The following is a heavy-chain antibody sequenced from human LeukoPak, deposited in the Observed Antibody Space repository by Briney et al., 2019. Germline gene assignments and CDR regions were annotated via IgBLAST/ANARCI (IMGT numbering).Heavy chain of an antibody. CDR2: RSYDGSNK. D-gene: IGHD3-22*01. V-gene: IGHV3-30-3*01. Sequence: GGSLRLSCAASGFTFSSYAMHWVRQAPGKGLEWVAVRSYDGSNKYYADSVKGRFTISRDNSKNTLYLQMNSLRAEDTAVYYCAREDSSGYYRDFDYWGQGTLVTVSS. CDR1: GFTFSSYA. CDR3: AREDSSGYYRDFDY. J-gene: IGHJ4*02.